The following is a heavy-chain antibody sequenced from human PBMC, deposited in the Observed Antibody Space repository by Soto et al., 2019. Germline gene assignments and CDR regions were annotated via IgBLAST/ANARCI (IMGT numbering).Heavy chain of an antibody. CDR2: ISGSGGST. V-gene: IGHV3-23*01. Sequence: EVQLLESGGGLVQPGGSLRLSCAASGFTFSSYAMSWVRQAPGKGLEWVSAISGSGGSTYYADSVKGRFTISRDNSKNPLYLQMNSLRAEDTAVYYCAKGTASWYGDYDWFDPWGQGTLVTVSS. D-gene: IGHD4-17*01. J-gene: IGHJ5*02. CDR3: AKGTASWYGDYDWFDP. CDR1: GFTFSSYA.